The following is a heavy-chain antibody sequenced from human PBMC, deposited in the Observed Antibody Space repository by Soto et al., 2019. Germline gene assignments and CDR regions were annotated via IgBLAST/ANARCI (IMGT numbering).Heavy chain of an antibody. J-gene: IGHJ6*02. V-gene: IGHV3-33*01. CDR1: GFTFSSYG. CDR2: IWYDGSNK. D-gene: IGHD1-1*01. Sequence: QVQLVESGGGVVQPGRSLRLSCAASGFTFSSYGMHWVRQAPGKGLEWVAVIWYDGSNKYYADSVKGRFTISRDNSKNTLYLQMNSLRAEDTAVYYCARGATRSDTYYYYGMDVWGQGTTVTVSS. CDR3: ARGATRSDTYYYYGMDV.